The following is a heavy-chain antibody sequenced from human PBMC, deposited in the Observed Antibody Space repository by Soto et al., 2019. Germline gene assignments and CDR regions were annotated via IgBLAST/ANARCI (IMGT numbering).Heavy chain of an antibody. CDR2: INPNSGGT. CDR1: GYTFTGYY. J-gene: IGHJ6*02. CDR3: ARFPTGVRGDITGMDV. D-gene: IGHD3-10*01. Sequence: QVQLVQSGAEVKKPGASVKVSCKASGYTFTGYYMHWVRQAPGQGFEWMGWINPNSGGTNYAQKFQGWVTMTRDTSISTAYMELSRLRSDDTAVYYCARFPTGVRGDITGMDVWGQGTTVTVSS. V-gene: IGHV1-2*04.